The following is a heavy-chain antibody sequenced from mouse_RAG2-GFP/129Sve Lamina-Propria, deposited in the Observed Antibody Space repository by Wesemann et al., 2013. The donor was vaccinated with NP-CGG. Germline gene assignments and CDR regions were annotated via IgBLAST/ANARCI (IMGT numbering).Heavy chain of an antibody. CDR3: AKDITTVPNWYFDV. J-gene: IGHJ1*03. D-gene: IGHD1-1*01. V-gene: IGHV1-55*01. CDR1: GYTFTSYW. CDR2: IYPGSGST. Sequence: QVQLQQPGAELVKPGASVKMSCKASGYTFTSYWITWVKQRPGQGLEWIGDIYPGSGSTNYNEKFKSKATLTADKSSSTAYMQLSSLTSEDSAVYYCAKDITTVPNWYFDVWGTGTTVTVSS.